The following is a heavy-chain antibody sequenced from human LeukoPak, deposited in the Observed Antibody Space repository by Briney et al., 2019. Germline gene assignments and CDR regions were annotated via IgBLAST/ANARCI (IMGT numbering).Heavy chain of an antibody. CDR2: INSDGSST. CDR3: ARAPLYGDYIDY. D-gene: IGHD4-17*01. J-gene: IGHJ4*02. Sequence: GGSLRLSCAASGFTFSSYWMHWVRQAPGKGLVWVSRINSDGSSTSYADSVKGRFTISRDNAKNSLYLQMNSLRAEDTAVYYCARAPLYGDYIDYWGQGTLVTVSS. CDR1: GFTFSSYW. V-gene: IGHV3-74*01.